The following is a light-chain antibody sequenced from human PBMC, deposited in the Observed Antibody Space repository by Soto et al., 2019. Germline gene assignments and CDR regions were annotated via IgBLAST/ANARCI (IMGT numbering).Light chain of an antibody. CDR3: SSYTTSYFYV. V-gene: IGLV2-8*01. Sequence: QSVLTQPPSASGSPGQSVTISCTGTSSDVGGYNYVSWYQQHPGKAPKLMIYEVSKRPSGVPDRFSGSKSGNTASLTVSGLQAEDEAHYYCSSYTTSYFYVFGPGTKLTVL. CDR2: EVS. J-gene: IGLJ1*01. CDR1: SSDVGGYNY.